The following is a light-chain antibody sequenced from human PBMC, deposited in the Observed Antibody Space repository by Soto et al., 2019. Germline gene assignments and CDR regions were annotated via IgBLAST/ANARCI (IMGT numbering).Light chain of an antibody. V-gene: IGLV1-44*01. J-gene: IGLJ2*01. CDR2: SKN. CDR3: ATWDDSLDVVV. Sequence: QSVLTQPPSASGTPGQRVTISCSGGISNIGSNTINWYQQLPGTAPKLLIYSKNQRPSGVPDRFSSSKSGTSAALAISGRQSYDEADYYCATWDDSLDVVVFGGGTKLTVL. CDR1: ISNIGSNT.